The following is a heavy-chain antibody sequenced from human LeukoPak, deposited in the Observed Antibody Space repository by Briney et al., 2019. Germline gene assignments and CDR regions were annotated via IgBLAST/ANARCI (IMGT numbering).Heavy chain of an antibody. D-gene: IGHD3-16*02. CDR1: GLTFSGQW. Sequence: GESLRRSCVASGLTFSGQWLNWVRQAPGQGLEWVANIKHDGREKYYVDSVKGRFTISRDDGQNSLSLHMNSVRAEDTAVYYCGYTNNFYHWGQGALVVVSA. J-gene: IGHJ4*02. CDR2: IKHDGREK. CDR3: GYTNNFYH. V-gene: IGHV3-7*01.